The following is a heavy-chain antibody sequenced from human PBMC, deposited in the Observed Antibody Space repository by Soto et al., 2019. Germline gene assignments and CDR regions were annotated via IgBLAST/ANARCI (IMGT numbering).Heavy chain of an antibody. D-gene: IGHD3-3*01. V-gene: IGHV1-69*13. CDR3: ARPSLSGYYTDGFDY. J-gene: IGHJ4*02. CDR1: GGTFSSYA. Sequence: SVKVSCKASGGTFSSYAISWVRQAPGQGLEWMGGIIPIFGTANYAQKFQGRVTITADESTSTAYMELSSLRSEDTAVYYCARPSLSGYYTDGFDYWGQGNLVTVSS. CDR2: IIPIFGTA.